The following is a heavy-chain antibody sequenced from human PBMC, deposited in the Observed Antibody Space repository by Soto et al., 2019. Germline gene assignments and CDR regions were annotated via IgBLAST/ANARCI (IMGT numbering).Heavy chain of an antibody. V-gene: IGHV3-23*01. CDR1: VFTFNNFA. CDR2: ISGGGDAT. Sequence: VGSLRLSCASTVFTFNNFAMNCVRQGPGKGLEWVSGISGGGDATRYADSVKGRFTISRDNAESMVYLDMYSLIPDDTAIYYCAKKIQSSSGFAYRAQGT. D-gene: IGHD6-6*01. CDR3: AKKIQSSSGFAY. J-gene: IGHJ4*02.